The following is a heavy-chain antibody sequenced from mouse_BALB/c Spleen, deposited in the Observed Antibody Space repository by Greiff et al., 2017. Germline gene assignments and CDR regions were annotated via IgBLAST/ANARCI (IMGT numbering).Heavy chain of an antibody. CDR2: ISYDGSN. Sequence: DVQLQESGPGLVKPSQSLSLTCSVTGYSITSGYYWNWIRQFPGNKLEWMGYISYDGSNNYNPSLKNRISITRDTSKNQFFLKLNSVTTEDTATYYCARKGYRDYYAMDYWGQGTSVTVSS. CDR3: ARKGYRDYYAMDY. V-gene: IGHV3-6*02. CDR1: GYSITSGYY. D-gene: IGHD2-14*01. J-gene: IGHJ4*01.